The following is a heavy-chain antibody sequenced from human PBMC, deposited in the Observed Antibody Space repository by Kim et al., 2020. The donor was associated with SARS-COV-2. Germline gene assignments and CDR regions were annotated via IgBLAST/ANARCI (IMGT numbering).Heavy chain of an antibody. CDR1: GFTFNTYW. D-gene: IGHD2-2*02. CDR3: ARIYENYYSGMYV. V-gene: IGHV3-74*03. CDR2: IKSDGSSI. Sequence: GGSLRLSCAASGFTFNTYWMHWVRQAPGKGLVWVSRIKSDGSSITYADSVKGRFTISRDNAKNTLYLQMNSLRAEDTAMYYCARIYENYYSGMYVWGQGTTVTVSS. J-gene: IGHJ6*02.